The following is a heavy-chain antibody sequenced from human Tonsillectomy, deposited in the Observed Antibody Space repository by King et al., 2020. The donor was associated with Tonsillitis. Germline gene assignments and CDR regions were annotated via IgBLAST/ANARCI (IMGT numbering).Heavy chain of an antibody. CDR2: IDHSGST. V-gene: IGHV4-34*01. CDR3: ARVGRTYYYDTSGFDY. Sequence: VQLQQWGAGLLKPSETLSLTCAVYGGSFSGYYWSWIRQPPGKGLEWIGEIDHSGSTNYNPSLKSRVTISLDTSKNKFSLKLSSVTAADTAVYYCARVGRTYYYDTSGFDYWGQGTLVTVSS. CDR1: GGSFSGYY. D-gene: IGHD3-22*01. J-gene: IGHJ4*02.